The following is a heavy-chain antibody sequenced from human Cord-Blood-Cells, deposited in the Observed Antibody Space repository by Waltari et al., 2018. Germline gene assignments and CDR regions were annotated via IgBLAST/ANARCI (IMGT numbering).Heavy chain of an antibody. CDR2: ICHSGST. J-gene: IGHJ6*02. V-gene: IGHV4-4*02. CDR3: AAVPAAHYYYGMDV. CDR1: GGSISSSNW. Sequence: QVQLQESGPGLVKPSGTLSLTCAVSGGSISSSNWWSWVRQPPGKGLEWIGEICHSGSTNYNPSLKSGVTISVDKSKNQFSLKLSSVTAADTAVYYCAAVPAAHYYYGMDVWGQGTTVTVSS. D-gene: IGHD2-2*01.